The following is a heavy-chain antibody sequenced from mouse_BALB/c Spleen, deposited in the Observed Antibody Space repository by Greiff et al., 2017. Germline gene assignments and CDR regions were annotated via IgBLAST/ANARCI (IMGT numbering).Heavy chain of an antibody. V-gene: IGHV1-14*01. J-gene: IGHJ2*01. CDR1: GYTFTSYV. D-gene: IGHD1-1*01. Sequence: EVQLQQPGAELVKPGASVKMSCKASGYTFTSYVMHWVKQKPGQGLEWIGYINPYNDGTKYNEKFKGKATLTSDKSSSTAYMELSSLTSEDSAVYYCARKIITTVAYYFDYWGQGTTLTVSS. CDR2: INPYNDGT. CDR3: ARKIITTVAYYFDY.